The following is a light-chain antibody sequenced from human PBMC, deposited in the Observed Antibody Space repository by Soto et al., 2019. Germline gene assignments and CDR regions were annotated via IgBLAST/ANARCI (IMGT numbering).Light chain of an antibody. CDR1: ASNIGNNY. V-gene: IGLV1-51*02. J-gene: IGLJ2*01. Sequence: QPVLTQPPSVSAAPGQKVTISCSGSASNIGNNYVSWYQQLPGTAPKLLIYENYERPSGIPDRFSGSKSGTSATLGITGLQTGDEADYYCGAWDNSLTGGVFGGGTKLTVL. CDR3: GAWDNSLTGGV. CDR2: ENY.